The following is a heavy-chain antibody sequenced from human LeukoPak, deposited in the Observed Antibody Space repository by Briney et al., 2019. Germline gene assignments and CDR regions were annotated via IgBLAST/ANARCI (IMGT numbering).Heavy chain of an antibody. CDR2: ISGSGGST. Sequence: LAGGSLRLSCAASGFTFSSYAMSWVRQAPGKGLEWVSAISGSGGSTYYADSVKGRFTISRDNSKNTLYLQMNSLRAEDTAVYNCVKDESGYSSSWSSYWGQGTLVTVSS. CDR1: GFTFSSYA. V-gene: IGHV3-23*01. CDR3: VKDESGYSSSWSSY. J-gene: IGHJ4*02. D-gene: IGHD6-13*01.